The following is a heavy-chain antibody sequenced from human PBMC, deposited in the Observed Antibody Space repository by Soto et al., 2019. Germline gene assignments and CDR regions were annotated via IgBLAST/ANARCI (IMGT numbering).Heavy chain of an antibody. CDR1: GFTFNSSA. J-gene: IGHJ4*02. CDR2: TSGGAGST. D-gene: IGHD6-19*01. CDR3: AKGRYRIGWYDPYFDY. V-gene: IGHV3-23*01. Sequence: PGGSLRLSCAASGFTFNSSAMSWVRQAPGKGLEWVSTTSGGAGSTYYADSVKGRFTISRDNSKDTLYLQMNSLRADDTAVYYCAKGRYRIGWYDPYFDYWGQGTLVTVSS.